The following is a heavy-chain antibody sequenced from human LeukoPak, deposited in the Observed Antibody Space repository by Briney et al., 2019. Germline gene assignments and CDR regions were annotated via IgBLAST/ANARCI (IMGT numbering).Heavy chain of an antibody. J-gene: IGHJ4*02. CDR1: GASFSGYY. Sequence: SETLSLTCAVYGASFSGYYCSWIRQLPGKGLEWIGEINHSGSTTYNPSLKSRITISVDTSKSQFSLKLRSVTAADTAVYYCARSMSIAARLQTIFDYWGQGTLVTVSS. CDR3: ARSMSIAARLQTIFDY. V-gene: IGHV4-34*01. CDR2: INHSGST. D-gene: IGHD6-6*01.